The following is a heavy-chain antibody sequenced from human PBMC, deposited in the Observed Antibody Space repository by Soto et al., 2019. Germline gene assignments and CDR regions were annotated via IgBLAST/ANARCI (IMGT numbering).Heavy chain of an antibody. D-gene: IGHD5-18*01. CDR2: IIPLFGTA. CDR3: ARGTAMVTSTQDDFYYGMDA. Sequence: QVQLEQSGAEVKKPGSSVKVSCKASGVTFTNYGFTWVGRAPGQGLEWMGGIIPLFGTANYAQNFQGRLTITADESTRTAYMELSSLRSEDTSVYDCARGTAMVTSTQDDFYYGMDAWGLGTTVTVSS. V-gene: IGHV1-69*01. J-gene: IGHJ6*02. CDR1: GVTFTNYG.